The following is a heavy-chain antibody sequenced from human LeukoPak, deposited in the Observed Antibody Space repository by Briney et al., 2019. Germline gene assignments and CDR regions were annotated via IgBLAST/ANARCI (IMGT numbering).Heavy chain of an antibody. CDR1: GYTFTSYG. CDR3: AREHDGLAAAGTVFDP. D-gene: IGHD6-13*01. CDR2: ISAYNGNT. J-gene: IGHJ5*02. Sequence: GASVKVSCKASGYTFTSYGISWVRQAPGQGLEWMGWISAYNGNTNYAQKLQGRVTMTTDTSTSTAYMELRSLRSDDTAVYYCAREHDGLAAAGTVFDPWGQGTLVTVSS. V-gene: IGHV1-18*01.